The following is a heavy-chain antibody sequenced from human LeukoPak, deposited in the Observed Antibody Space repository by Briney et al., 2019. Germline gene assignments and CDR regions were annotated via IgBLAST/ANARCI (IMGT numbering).Heavy chain of an antibody. CDR1: GFSVSSFG. Sequence: GGSLRLSCAVSGFSVSSFGTSWVRQAPGKGLEWISAISLDGETTYYADSVKGRFIISRDNSKNTLYLQLSSLRVEDTAVYYCAQGYSSGWYPNWGQGSLVSVSS. J-gene: IGHJ4*02. CDR3: AQGYSSGWYPN. D-gene: IGHD6-19*01. V-gene: IGHV3-23*01. CDR2: ISLDGETT.